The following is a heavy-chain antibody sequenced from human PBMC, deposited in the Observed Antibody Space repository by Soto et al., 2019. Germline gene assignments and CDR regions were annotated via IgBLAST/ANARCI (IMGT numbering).Heavy chain of an antibody. CDR1: GFTFSSYA. V-gene: IGHV3-23*01. Sequence: LRLSCAASGFTFSSYAMSWVRQAPGKGLEWVSAISGSGGSPSYADSVQGRFTISRDKPKKTLYLQMNSLRAEDTAVYYCAKARCTTSNCYVPDYWGQGTLVTVSS. CDR3: AKARCTTSNCYVPDY. D-gene: IGHD2-8*01. CDR2: ISGSGGSP. J-gene: IGHJ4*02.